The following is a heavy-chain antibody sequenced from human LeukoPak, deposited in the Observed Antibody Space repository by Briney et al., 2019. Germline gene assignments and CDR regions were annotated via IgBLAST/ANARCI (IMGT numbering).Heavy chain of an antibody. CDR1: GFTFDDYA. CDR2: VSWNSGSI. J-gene: IGHJ4*02. V-gene: IGHV3-9*01. Sequence: GGSLRLSCAASGFTFDDYAMHWVRQAPGKGLEWVSGVSWNSGSIGYADSVKGRFTISRDNAKSSLYLQMNSLRAEDTALYYCAKDIAVDSSGGEFDYWGQGTLVTVSS. D-gene: IGHD3-22*01. CDR3: AKDIAVDSSGGEFDY.